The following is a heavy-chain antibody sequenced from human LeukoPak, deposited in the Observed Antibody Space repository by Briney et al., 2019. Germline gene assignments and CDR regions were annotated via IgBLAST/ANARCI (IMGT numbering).Heavy chain of an antibody. J-gene: IGHJ4*02. Sequence: GASVKVSCKASGGTFSSYAISWVRQAPEQGLEWMGGIIPMFATANYAQKFRGRVTMTADESTSTAYMHLSSLRSEDTAVYFCASSGDSSGIDKFWGQGTLVTVSS. CDR3: ASSGDSSGIDKF. D-gene: IGHD3-22*01. CDR2: IIPMFATA. CDR1: GGTFSSYA. V-gene: IGHV1-69*13.